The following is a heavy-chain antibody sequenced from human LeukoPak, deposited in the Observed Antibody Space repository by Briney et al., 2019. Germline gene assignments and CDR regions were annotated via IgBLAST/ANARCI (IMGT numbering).Heavy chain of an antibody. J-gene: IGHJ4*02. CDR2: ISSSGTTR. CDR1: GVTFSSYE. V-gene: IGHV3-48*03. CDR3: ASGIGTENFDY. Sequence: GGSLGLSCAASGVTFSSYEMNWVRQAPGKGLEWVAYISSSGTTRNYADSVRGRFTISRDNAENSLYMQMNSLRAEDTAVYYCASGIGTENFDYWGQGTLVTVSS. D-gene: IGHD1-14*01.